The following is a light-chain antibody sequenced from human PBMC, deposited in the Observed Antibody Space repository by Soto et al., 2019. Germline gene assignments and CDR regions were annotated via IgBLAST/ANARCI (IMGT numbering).Light chain of an antibody. Sequence: DIQMTQSPSSVSASVGDRVTITCRASQGISTWLAWYQQKPGKAPKLLIYGASNVQSGVPSRFSGSGSATDFTLTISSLQPEDCATYYCQQARSFPYTFGQGTKLEIK. CDR2: GAS. CDR1: QGISTW. V-gene: IGKV1-12*01. J-gene: IGKJ2*01. CDR3: QQARSFPYT.